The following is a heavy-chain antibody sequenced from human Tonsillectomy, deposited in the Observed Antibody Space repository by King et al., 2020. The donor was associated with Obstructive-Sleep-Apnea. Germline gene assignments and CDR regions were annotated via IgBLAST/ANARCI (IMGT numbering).Heavy chain of an antibody. CDR3: ARVTEGWAHCDY. Sequence: VQLVESGGGLVQPGGSLRLSCAASGFTFGYYNMNWVRQAPGKGLEWVSYISSGSDPIYYADSVKGRFTISRDNAKNSLFLQMNSLRAEDTAVYYCARVTEGWAHCDYWGQGTLVTVSS. CDR1: GFTFGYYN. J-gene: IGHJ4*02. V-gene: IGHV3-48*01. D-gene: IGHD1-26*01. CDR2: ISSGSDPI.